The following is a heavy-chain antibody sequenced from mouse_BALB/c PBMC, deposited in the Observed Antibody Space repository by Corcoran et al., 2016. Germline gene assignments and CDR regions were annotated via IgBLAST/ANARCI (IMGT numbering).Heavy chain of an antibody. J-gene: IGHJ4*01. CDR3: ARLYPGIATDY. CDR2: INPYNDGT. V-gene: IGHV1S136*01. CDR1: GYTFTSYV. Sequence: EVQLQQSGPELVKPGASVKMSCKASGYTFTSYVMHWVKQKPGQGLEWIGYINPYNDGTKYNEKFKGKATLTSDKSSSTAYMELSSLTSEGSAVYYGARLYPGIATDYWRQGTSVTFSS.